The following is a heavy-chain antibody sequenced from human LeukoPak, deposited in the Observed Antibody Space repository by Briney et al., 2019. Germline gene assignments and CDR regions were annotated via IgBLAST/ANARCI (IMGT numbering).Heavy chain of an antibody. V-gene: IGHV3-48*03. J-gene: IGHJ4*02. CDR3: ARGGSRYFDD. CDR1: GFTFSSYE. Sequence: RGGCLTLACAASGFTFSSYEMNWVRQAPGKGLEWVSYINSSATTIYRAATVKGRFTISSDNAKNSLYLQMNSLRAEDTAVYYCARGGSRYFDDWGQGTTVTVSS. D-gene: IGHD6-25*01. CDR2: INSSATTI.